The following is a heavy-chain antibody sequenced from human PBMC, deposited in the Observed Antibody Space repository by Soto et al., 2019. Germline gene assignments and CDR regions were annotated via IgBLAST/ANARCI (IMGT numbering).Heavy chain of an antibody. Sequence: QVQLQQSGPGLVKPSQSLSLTCAISGDSVSTNIAAWNWIRQSPSRGLEWLGRAYYRSKWYIDYAASGESRLTITPDTSKNQLSLQMNSVTPDDTAVYYCARDSPHTSGVVGHIDSWGQGTLVTVSS. V-gene: IGHV6-1*01. J-gene: IGHJ5*01. CDR1: GDSVSTNIAA. D-gene: IGHD2-21*01. CDR3: ARDSPHTSGVVGHIDS. CDR2: AYYRSKWYI.